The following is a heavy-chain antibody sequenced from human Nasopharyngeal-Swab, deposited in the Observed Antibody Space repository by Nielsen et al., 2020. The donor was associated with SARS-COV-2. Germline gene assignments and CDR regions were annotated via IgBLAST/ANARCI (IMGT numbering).Heavy chain of an antibody. J-gene: IGHJ4*02. D-gene: IGHD3-9*01. CDR2: IYYSGST. V-gene: IGHV4-31*03. Sequence: SETLSLTCTVSGGSISSGGYYWSWIRQHPGKGLEWIGYIYYSGSTYYTPSLNSRVTISVDTSKSQFSLKLRSVTAADTAVYYCARAGVDTSTGSSGGCFDYWGQGALVTVSS. CDR1: GGSISSGGYY. CDR3: ARAGVDTSTGSSGGCFDY.